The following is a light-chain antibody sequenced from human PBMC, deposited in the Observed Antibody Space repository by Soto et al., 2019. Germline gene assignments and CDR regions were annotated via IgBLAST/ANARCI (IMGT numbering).Light chain of an antibody. CDR1: QSIRSY. Sequence: DIQMTQSPSSLSASVGDRVTITCRASQSIRSYLSWYQGKPGKAPRLLLYAASTLQSGVPSRFSGGGSGTNFSLTISSLQPEDFATYSCQQSFSTPLTFGGGTKVEIK. V-gene: IGKV1-39*01. J-gene: IGKJ4*01. CDR3: QQSFSTPLT. CDR2: AAS.